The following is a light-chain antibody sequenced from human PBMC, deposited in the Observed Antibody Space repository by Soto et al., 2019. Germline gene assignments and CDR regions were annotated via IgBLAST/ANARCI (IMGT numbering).Light chain of an antibody. CDR2: GAS. CDR3: QQYGSSRT. Sequence: EIVLTQSPGILSLSPGERATLSCRASQSVSSSYLAWYQQKPGQAPRLLIYGASSRATGIPDRFSGSGSGTDFTLTISRLEPEDFAVYYCQQYGSSRTFGQGTKVETK. J-gene: IGKJ1*01. CDR1: QSVSSSY. V-gene: IGKV3-20*01.